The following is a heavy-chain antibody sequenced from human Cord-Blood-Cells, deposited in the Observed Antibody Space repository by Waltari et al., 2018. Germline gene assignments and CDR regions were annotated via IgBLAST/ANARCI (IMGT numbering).Heavy chain of an antibody. D-gene: IGHD1-1*01. J-gene: IGHJ4*02. Sequence: QLQLQESGPGLVKPSETLSLTCTVSGGSLSSSSYYWGWIRQPPGKGLEWIGSIYYSGSTYYNPSLKSRVTISVDTSKNQFSLKLSSVTAADTAVYYCARRRNWNYFDYWGQGTLVTVSS. CDR3: ARRRNWNYFDY. V-gene: IGHV4-39*01. CDR2: IYYSGST. CDR1: GGSLSSSSYY.